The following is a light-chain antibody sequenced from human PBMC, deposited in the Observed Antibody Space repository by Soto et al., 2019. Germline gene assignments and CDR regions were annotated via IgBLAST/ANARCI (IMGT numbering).Light chain of an antibody. CDR2: DVS. J-gene: IGLJ2*01. CDR3: SSYTSSSTLV. V-gene: IGLV2-14*01. CDR1: SSDVGGYNY. Sequence: QSALTQPASVSGSPGQSIPISCTGTSSDVGGYNYVSWYQQHPGKAPKLMIYDVSNRPSGVSNRFSGSKSGNTASVTISGLQAEDEADYYCSSYTSSSTLVFGGGTKLTVL.